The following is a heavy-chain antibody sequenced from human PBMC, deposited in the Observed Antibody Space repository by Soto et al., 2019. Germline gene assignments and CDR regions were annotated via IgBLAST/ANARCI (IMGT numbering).Heavy chain of an antibody. CDR3: SRDKDRLQLGGNYYYIMDV. V-gene: IGHV1-18*01. CDR1: GYTFTSYG. D-gene: IGHD5-12*01. CDR2: ISADNNNT. J-gene: IGHJ6*02. Sequence: ASVKVSCKASGYTFTSYGISWVRQAPGQGHERIGWISADNNNTNYAQKLQGRVTMTTDTSTSTAYMELSSLTSEDTAVYYCSRDKDRLQLGGNYYYIMDVWGQGTTVPVSS.